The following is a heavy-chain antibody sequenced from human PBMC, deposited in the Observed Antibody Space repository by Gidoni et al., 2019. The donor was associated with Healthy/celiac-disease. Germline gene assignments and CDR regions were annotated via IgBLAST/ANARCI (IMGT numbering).Heavy chain of an antibody. Sequence: QVTLRESGPALVKPTQTLTLTCTLPGFSLSTSGMCVSWIRQPPGKALEWLALIDWDDDKYYSTSLKTRLTISKDTSKNQVVLTMTNMDPVDTATYYCARIRGDGYNHYFDYWGQGTLVTVSS. J-gene: IGHJ4*02. V-gene: IGHV2-70*01. CDR3: ARIRGDGYNHYFDY. D-gene: IGHD5-12*01. CDR1: GFSLSTSGMC. CDR2: IDWDDDK.